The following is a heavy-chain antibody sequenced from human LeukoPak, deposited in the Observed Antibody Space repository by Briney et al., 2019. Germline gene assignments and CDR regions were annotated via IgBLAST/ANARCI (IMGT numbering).Heavy chain of an antibody. Sequence: SETLSLTCSVSDGSINNYYWSWIRQPPGAELEWIGYIFYSGTTNYNPSLKSRVTIPLDTSKNQFSLKLTSVTAADTAIYYCARGRSLLLLDYWGQGTLVTVSS. D-gene: IGHD2-15*01. CDR2: IFYSGTT. CDR3: ARGRSLLLLDY. V-gene: IGHV4-59*01. CDR1: DGSINNYY. J-gene: IGHJ4*02.